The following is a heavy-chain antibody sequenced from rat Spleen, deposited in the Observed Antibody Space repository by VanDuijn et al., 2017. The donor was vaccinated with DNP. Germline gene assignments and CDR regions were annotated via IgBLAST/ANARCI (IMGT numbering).Heavy chain of an antibody. Sequence: EVQLVESGGGLVQPGRSLKVSCTASGFTFSDYYMAWVRQAPKKGLEWVASISNEGRRIYYVDSVKGRFTISRDNAKSPLYLQMDSLRSEGTATYYCERVQLGYYALDAWGQGTSVTVSS. J-gene: IGHJ4*01. V-gene: IGHV5-22*01. CDR1: GFTFSDYY. D-gene: IGHD5-1*01. CDR3: ERVQLGYYALDA. CDR2: ISNEGRRI.